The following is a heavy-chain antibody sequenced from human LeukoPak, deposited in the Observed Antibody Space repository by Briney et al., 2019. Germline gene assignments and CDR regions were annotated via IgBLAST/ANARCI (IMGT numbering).Heavy chain of an antibody. CDR1: GFIFSSYS. D-gene: IGHD4-17*01. CDR2: ISSSTSYI. J-gene: IGHJ3*02. CDR3: ARGSTTAQRKDAFDI. V-gene: IGHV3-21*01. Sequence: GGSLRLSCAASGFIFSSYSMNWVRQAPGKGLEWVSSISSSTSYIYYADSVKGRFTISRDNAKNSLYLQMNSLGAEDMALYYCARGSTTAQRKDAFDIWGQGTMVTVSS.